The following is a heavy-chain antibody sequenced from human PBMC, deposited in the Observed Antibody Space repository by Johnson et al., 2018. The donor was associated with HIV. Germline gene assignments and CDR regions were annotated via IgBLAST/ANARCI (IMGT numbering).Heavy chain of an antibody. D-gene: IGHD1-7*01. Sequence: QVQLVESGGGVVQPGRSLRLSCAASGFTFSSYGMHWVRQAPGKGLEWVAFLHYDGSIKSYADSVQGRFTISRDNSKNTLYLQMNSLRAEDTAVYYCARDQLELRHAFDIWGQGTMVTVSS. CDR2: LHYDGSIK. V-gene: IGHV3-30*03. J-gene: IGHJ3*02. CDR1: GFTFSSYG. CDR3: ARDQLELRHAFDI.